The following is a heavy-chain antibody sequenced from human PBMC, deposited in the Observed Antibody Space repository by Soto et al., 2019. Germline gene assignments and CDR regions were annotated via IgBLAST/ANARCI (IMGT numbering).Heavy chain of an antibody. J-gene: IGHJ6*02. CDR3: ALFVYDYHQIGCDYYTGIDA. V-gene: IGHV1-18*01. CDR2: IISYTGNT. D-gene: IGHD5-12*01. Sequence: ASVKVSCKASGYTFTSYGFSWVRQAPGQGLEWLGWIISYTGNTNYAQKFQDRVTMTIDTSTGTAYMELRSLRSEDTAVYYCALFVYDYHQIGCDYYTGIDALGQRTTVTVSS. CDR1: GYTFTSYG.